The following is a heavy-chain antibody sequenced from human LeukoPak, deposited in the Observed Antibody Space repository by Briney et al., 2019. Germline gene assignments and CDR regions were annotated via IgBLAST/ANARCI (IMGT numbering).Heavy chain of an antibody. CDR1: GGSFSGYY. J-gene: IGHJ4*02. Sequence: SETLSLTCAVYGGSFSGYYWSWIRQPPGKGLEWIGEINHSGSTNYNPSLKSRVTISVDTSKNQFSLKLSSVTAADTAVYYCARGVAASFDYWGQGTLVTVSS. CDR3: ARGVAASFDY. V-gene: IGHV4-34*01. CDR2: INHSGST. D-gene: IGHD6-19*01.